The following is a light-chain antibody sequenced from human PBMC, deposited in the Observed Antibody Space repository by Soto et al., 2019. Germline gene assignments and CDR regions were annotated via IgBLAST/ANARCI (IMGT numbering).Light chain of an antibody. J-gene: IGLJ3*02. Sequence: QAVVTQPPSVSGAPGQRVTISCTGSSSNIGAGYDVHWYQQLPGTAPKLLIYGNSNRPSGVPDRLSGSKSGTSASLAITGLQAEDEADYYGQSYDSSLSGWVFGGGTKLTVL. V-gene: IGLV1-40*01. CDR3: QSYDSSLSGWV. CDR1: SSNIGAGYD. CDR2: GNS.